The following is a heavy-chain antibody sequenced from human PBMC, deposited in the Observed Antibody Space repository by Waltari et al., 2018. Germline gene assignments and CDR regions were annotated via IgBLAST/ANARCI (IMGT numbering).Heavy chain of an antibody. Sequence: EVQLVESGGGLVQPGGSLRLSCAGSGFTFGAQSMHWIRQAPGKGLEWVSYISASSAAIYYADSVKGRFTISRDNAKNLLFLQMSNLGAEDMAVYYCATEPAPGAGINYWGQGILVTVSS. V-gene: IGHV3-48*01. D-gene: IGHD6-19*01. CDR3: ATEPAPGAGINY. J-gene: IGHJ4*02. CDR2: ISASSAAI. CDR1: GFTFGAQS.